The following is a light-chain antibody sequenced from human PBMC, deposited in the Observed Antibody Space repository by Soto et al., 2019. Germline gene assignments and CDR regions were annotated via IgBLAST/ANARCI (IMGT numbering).Light chain of an antibody. CDR1: HYIYRN. CDR2: DAS. Sequence: TQSPATLSVSPGERATLSCTASHYIYRNVAWFQQKAGQAPRLLIYDASNRATGIPARFSGSGSGTDFTLTINSLAPEDFAVYYCQQRSNWPLTFGGGTKVDIK. V-gene: IGKV3-11*01. CDR3: QQRSNWPLT. J-gene: IGKJ4*01.